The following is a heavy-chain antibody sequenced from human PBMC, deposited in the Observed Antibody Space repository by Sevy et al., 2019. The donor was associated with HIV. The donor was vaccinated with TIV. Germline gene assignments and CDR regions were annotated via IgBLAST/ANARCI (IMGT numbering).Heavy chain of an antibody. CDR2: IRSKAYGGTT. CDR1: GFTFGDYA. CDR3: TRAGYYDSSGPLDY. Sequence: GGSLRLSCTASGFTFGDYAMSWFRQAPGKGLEWVGFIRSKAYGGTTEYAASVKDRFTISRDDSKSIAYLQMNSLKTEDTAVYYCTRAGYYDSSGPLDYWGQGTLVTVSS. J-gene: IGHJ4*02. V-gene: IGHV3-49*03. D-gene: IGHD3-22*01.